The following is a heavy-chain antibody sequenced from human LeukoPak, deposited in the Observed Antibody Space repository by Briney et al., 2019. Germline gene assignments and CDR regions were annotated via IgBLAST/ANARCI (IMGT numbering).Heavy chain of an antibody. CDR2: ISGSGGST. J-gene: IGHJ4*02. D-gene: IGHD4-17*01. V-gene: IGHV3-23*01. CDR1: GFTFSSYA. CDR3: TYNYGDYSHTYSFDY. Sequence: AGGSLRLSCAASGFTFSSYAMSWVRQAPGKGLEWVSAISGSGGSTYYADSVKGRFTISRDNSKNTLYLQMNSLRAEDTAVYYCTYNYGDYSHTYSFDYWGQGTLVTVSS.